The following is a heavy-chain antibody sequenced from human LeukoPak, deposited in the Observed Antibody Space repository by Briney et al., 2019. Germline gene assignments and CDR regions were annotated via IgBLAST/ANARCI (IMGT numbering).Heavy chain of an antibody. CDR2: ITGYGAT. D-gene: IGHD6-13*01. J-gene: IGHJ5*02. CDR3: AKGAAAGKVDWFDP. CDR1: GFTFSNFA. Sequence: GGSPRLSCAAFGFTFSNFAMMWVRQAPGTGLQWVSTITGYGATFYADSVRGRFTIFRDTSMNTLFLQMNSLGAEDTAVYYCAKGAAAGKVDWFDPWGQGTLVTVSS. V-gene: IGHV3-23*01.